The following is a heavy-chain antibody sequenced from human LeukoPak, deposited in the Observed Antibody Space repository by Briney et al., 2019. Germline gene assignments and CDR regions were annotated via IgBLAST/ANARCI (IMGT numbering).Heavy chain of an antibody. V-gene: IGHV1-18*01. CDR1: GYTFTSYG. Sequence: ASVKVSCKASGYTFTSYGISWVRQAPGQGLEWMGWISAYNGNTNYAQKFQFRVTMTTDTSTSTAYMELRSLTSDDTAVYYCARDKAATTELTQYFQHWGQGTLVTVSS. CDR2: ISAYNGNT. D-gene: IGHD4-17*01. J-gene: IGHJ1*01. CDR3: ARDKAATTELTQYFQH.